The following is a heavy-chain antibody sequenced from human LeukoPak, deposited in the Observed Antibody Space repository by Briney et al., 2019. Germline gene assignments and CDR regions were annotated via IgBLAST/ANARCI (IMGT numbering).Heavy chain of an antibody. CDR3: ATSQGGGVGAPVPFDY. CDR2: VYNNGDT. J-gene: IGHJ4*02. CDR1: GGSMISGSYY. D-gene: IGHD1-26*01. Sequence: SETLSLTCSVSGGSMISGSYYWSWIRQPAGKGLEWIGRVYNNGDTIYNPSLKSRLTISVDTSKNQFSLKLTSVTAADTAAYYCATSQGGGVGAPVPFDYWGQGTLVTVSS. V-gene: IGHV4-61*02.